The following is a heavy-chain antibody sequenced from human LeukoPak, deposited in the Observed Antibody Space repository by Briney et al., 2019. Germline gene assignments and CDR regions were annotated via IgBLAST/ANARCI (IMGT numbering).Heavy chain of an antibody. CDR1: GGSFSGYY. D-gene: IGHD2-2*01. CDR3: ARKGPAASDY. J-gene: IGHJ4*02. CDR2: INHSGST. V-gene: IGHV4-34*01. Sequence: SETLSLTCAVCGGSFSGYYWSWIRQPPGKGLEWIGEINHSGSTNYNPSLKSRVTISVDTSKDQFSLKLSSVTAADTAVYYCARKGPAASDYWGQGTLVTVSS.